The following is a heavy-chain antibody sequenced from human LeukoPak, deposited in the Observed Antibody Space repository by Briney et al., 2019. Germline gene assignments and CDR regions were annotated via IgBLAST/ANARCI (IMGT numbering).Heavy chain of an antibody. V-gene: IGHV3-30*02. CDR1: GFTFSSYG. D-gene: IGHD3-22*01. CDR3: AKGRTVTTMIVARDFDY. J-gene: IGHJ4*02. Sequence: PGGSLRLSCAASGFTFSSYGIHWVRQAPAKGLEWEAFIRFDGSNTYYVDSVKGRFTISRDNSKNTLYLQMNSLRAEDTAVYYCAKGRTVTTMIVARDFDYWGQGTLVTVSS. CDR2: IRFDGSNT.